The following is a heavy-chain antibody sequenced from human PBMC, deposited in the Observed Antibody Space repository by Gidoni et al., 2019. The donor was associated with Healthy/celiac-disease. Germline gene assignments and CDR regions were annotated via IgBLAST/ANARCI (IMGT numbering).Heavy chain of an antibody. CDR2: IIPIFITA. J-gene: IGHJ4*02. CDR3: ARESGSYPYFEY. D-gene: IGHD1-26*01. Sequence: QVQLVQSGAEVKKPGSSVKVSCKASGGTFSTYAISWVRQAPGQGLEWMGGIIPIFITANYAQKFQGRVTSTADESTSTAYMEVSSLRSEDTAVYFCARESGSYPYFEYWGQGTLVTVSS. V-gene: IGHV1-69*01. CDR1: GGTFSTYA.